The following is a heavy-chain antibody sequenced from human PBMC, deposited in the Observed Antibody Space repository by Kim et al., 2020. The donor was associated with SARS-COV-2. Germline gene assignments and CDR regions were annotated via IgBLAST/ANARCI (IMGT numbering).Heavy chain of an antibody. D-gene: IGHD4-17*01. CDR3: ARHWRVGSVTNPGGFDH. J-gene: IGHJ4*02. Sequence: LKSRVTISVDTSKNQFSLKLSSVTAADTAVYFCARHWRVGSVTNPGGFDHWGQGTLVTVSS. V-gene: IGHV4-39*01.